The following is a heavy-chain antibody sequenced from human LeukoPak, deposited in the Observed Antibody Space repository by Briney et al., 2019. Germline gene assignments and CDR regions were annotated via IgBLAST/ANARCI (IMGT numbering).Heavy chain of an antibody. Sequence: GGSLRLSCAASGFTFSRYGLHWVRQAPGKGLEWVAFIRDDGSTRYYADSVKGRFTISRDNANNSLYLQMNSLRAEDTAVYYCARDSPNYGDYFDYWGQGTLVTVSS. CDR3: ARDSPNYGDYFDY. CDR1: GFTFSRYG. J-gene: IGHJ4*02. D-gene: IGHD4-17*01. CDR2: IRDDGSTR. V-gene: IGHV3-30*02.